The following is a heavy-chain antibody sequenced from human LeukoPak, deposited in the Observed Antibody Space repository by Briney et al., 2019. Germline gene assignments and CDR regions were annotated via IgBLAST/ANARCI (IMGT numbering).Heavy chain of an antibody. Sequence: SETLSLTCAVYGGSFSGYYWSWIRQPPGKGLEWIGEINHSGSTNYNPSLRSRVTISVDTSKNQFSLKLSSVTAADTAVYYCARGPTVVVPAAGGWFDPWGQGTLDTVSS. D-gene: IGHD2-2*01. J-gene: IGHJ5*02. CDR1: GGSFSGYY. CDR2: INHSGST. V-gene: IGHV4-34*01. CDR3: ARGPTVVVPAAGGWFDP.